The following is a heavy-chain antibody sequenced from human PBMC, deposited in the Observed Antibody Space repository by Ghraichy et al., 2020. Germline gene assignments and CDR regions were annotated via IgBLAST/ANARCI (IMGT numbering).Heavy chain of an antibody. CDR2: IIPIFGTA. Sequence: SVKVSCKASGGTFSSYAISWVRQAPGQGLEWMGGIIPIFGTANYAQKFQGRVTITADESTSTAYMELSSLRSEDTAVYYCARTDDFLADDNYYYYGMDVWGQGTTVTVSS. CDR3: ARTDDFLADDNYYYYGMDV. CDR1: GGTFSSYA. J-gene: IGHJ6*02. D-gene: IGHD3-3*01. V-gene: IGHV1-69*13.